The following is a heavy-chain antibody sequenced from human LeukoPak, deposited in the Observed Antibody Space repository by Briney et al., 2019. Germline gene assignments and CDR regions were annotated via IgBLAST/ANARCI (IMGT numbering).Heavy chain of an antibody. CDR3: ATNLQLYNFFDY. CDR2: FDPEDGET. CDR1: GYTLTELS. D-gene: IGHD5-18*01. J-gene: IGHJ4*02. Sequence: ASVKVSCKVSGYTLTELSMHWVRQAPGKGLEWMGGFDPEDGETIFAQKFQGRVTMTEDTSTDTAYMELSSLRSEDTAVYYCATNLQLYNFFDYWGQGTLVTVSS. V-gene: IGHV1-24*01.